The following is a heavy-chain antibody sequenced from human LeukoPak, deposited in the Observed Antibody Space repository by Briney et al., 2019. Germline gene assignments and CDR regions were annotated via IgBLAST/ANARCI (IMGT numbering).Heavy chain of an antibody. Sequence: GASRGGYGSRIRRPPWKGKKKIGYIYYSGSTNYNPSLKSRVTISVDTSKNQFSLKLSSVTAADTAVYYCARAKRYSYAPSGMDVWGQGTTVTVSS. V-gene: IGHV4-59*13. CDR1: GASRGGY. CDR2: IYYSGST. CDR3: ARAKRYSYAPSGMDV. J-gene: IGHJ6*02. D-gene: IGHD5-18*01.